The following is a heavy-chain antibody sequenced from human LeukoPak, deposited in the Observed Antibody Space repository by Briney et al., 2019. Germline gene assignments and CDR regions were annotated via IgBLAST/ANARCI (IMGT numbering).Heavy chain of an antibody. J-gene: IGHJ1*01. Sequence: PSETLSLTCIVSGYSISSGYYWGWIRQPPGKGLAWIGNIHHSGSTYYNPSLKSRVTISVDTSKNQLSLKLSSVTAADTAVYYCARVAAGIGFFQHWGQGTLVTVSS. CDR3: ARVAAGIGFFQH. D-gene: IGHD6-13*01. CDR1: GYSISSGYY. CDR2: IHHSGST. V-gene: IGHV4-38-2*02.